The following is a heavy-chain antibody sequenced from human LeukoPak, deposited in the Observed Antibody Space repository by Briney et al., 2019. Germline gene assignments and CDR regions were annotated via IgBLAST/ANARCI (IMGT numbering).Heavy chain of an antibody. V-gene: IGHV4-4*07. CDR2: IYTSGST. J-gene: IGHJ5*02. Sequence: SETLSLTCTVSGGSLSSYYWSWIRQPAGKGLEWIGRIYTSGSTNYNPSLKSRVTMSVDTSKNLFSLKLGSVTAADTAVYYCARDGAEDIVVVPAARDDNWFDPWGQGTLVTVSS. CDR1: GGSLSSYY. D-gene: IGHD2-2*01. CDR3: ARDGAEDIVVVPAARDDNWFDP.